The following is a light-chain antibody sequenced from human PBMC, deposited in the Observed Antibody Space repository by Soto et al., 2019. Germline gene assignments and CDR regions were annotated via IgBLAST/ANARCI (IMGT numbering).Light chain of an antibody. Sequence: EIVMTQSPATLSVSPGERATLSCEASRSVRSNLAWYQQKPGQAPRLLISGASTRATGITDRFSGSGSGTEFTLTINSLQSEDFAVYYCQQYNYWPGTFGQGTKVDIK. V-gene: IGKV3-15*01. CDR1: RSVRSN. J-gene: IGKJ1*01. CDR2: GAS. CDR3: QQYNYWPGT.